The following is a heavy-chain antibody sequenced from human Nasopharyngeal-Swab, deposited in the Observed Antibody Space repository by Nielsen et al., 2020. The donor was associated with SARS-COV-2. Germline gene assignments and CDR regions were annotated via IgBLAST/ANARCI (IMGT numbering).Heavy chain of an antibody. Sequence: GESLKISCAASGFTFSDYYMSWIRQAPGKGLEWVSYISSSSSYTNYADSVKGRFTISRDNAKNSLHLQMNSLRAEDTAVYYCARDGLGGYPCYWGQGTLVTVSS. D-gene: IGHD5-12*01. CDR3: ARDGLGGYPCY. J-gene: IGHJ4*02. V-gene: IGHV3-11*06. CDR2: ISSSSSYT. CDR1: GFTFSDYY.